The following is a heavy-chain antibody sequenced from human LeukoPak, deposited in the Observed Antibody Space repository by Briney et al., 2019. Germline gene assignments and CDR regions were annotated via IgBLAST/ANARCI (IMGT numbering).Heavy chain of an antibody. J-gene: IGHJ4*02. D-gene: IGHD2-21*01. CDR2: IYYSGSX. V-gene: IGHV4-30-4*01. CDR3: ARGHNLDY. Sequence: PSQTLSLTCTVSGXXXXXGDXXXXXXRQPXXKXXEWIGYIYYSGSXYYNPSLKSRVTISVDTSKNQFSLKLSSVSAADTAVYYCARGHNLDYWGQGTLVTVSS. CDR1: GXXXXXGDXX.